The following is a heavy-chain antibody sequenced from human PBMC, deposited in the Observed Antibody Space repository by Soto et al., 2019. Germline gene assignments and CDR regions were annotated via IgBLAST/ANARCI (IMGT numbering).Heavy chain of an antibody. V-gene: IGHV2-5*02. Sequence: QITLKESGPTLVKPTQTLTLTCTFSGFSLSTSGVGVGWIRQPPGKALEWLALIYWDDDKRYSPSLKSRLTSTKDTSKNQVVLTMTNMDPVNTATYYCALVPGIAVATQVRRAFDIWGQGTMVTVSS. CDR3: ALVPGIAVATQVRRAFDI. CDR2: IYWDDDK. D-gene: IGHD6-19*01. J-gene: IGHJ3*02. CDR1: GFSLSTSGVG.